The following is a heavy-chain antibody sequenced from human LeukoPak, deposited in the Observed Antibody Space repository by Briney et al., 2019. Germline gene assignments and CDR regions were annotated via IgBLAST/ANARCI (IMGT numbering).Heavy chain of an antibody. D-gene: IGHD2-15*01. J-gene: IGHJ6*02. V-gene: IGHV1-2*02. CDR1: GYTFTSYG. CDR2: INPNSGGT. Sequence: ASVKVSCKASGYTFTSYGISWVRQAPGQGLEWMGWINPNSGGTNYAQKFQGRVTMTRDTSISTAYMELSRLRSDDTAVYYCARAGYCSGGSCYSSFLLPYYYGMDVWGQGTTVTVSS. CDR3: ARAGYCSGGSCYSSFLLPYYYGMDV.